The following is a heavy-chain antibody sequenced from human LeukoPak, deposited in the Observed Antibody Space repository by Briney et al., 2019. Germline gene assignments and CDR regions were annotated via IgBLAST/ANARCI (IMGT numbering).Heavy chain of an antibody. CDR1: GYTFTSYG. D-gene: IGHD6-19*01. CDR2: ISAYNGNT. V-gene: IGHV1-18*01. J-gene: IGHJ4*02. CDR3: ARDNPGIISGWPTLFDY. Sequence: ASVKVSCKASGYTFTSYGISWVRQAPGQGLEWMGWISAYNGNTNYAQKLQGRATMTTDTSTSTAYMELRSLRSDDTAVYYCARDNPGIISGWPTLFDYWGQGTLVTVSS.